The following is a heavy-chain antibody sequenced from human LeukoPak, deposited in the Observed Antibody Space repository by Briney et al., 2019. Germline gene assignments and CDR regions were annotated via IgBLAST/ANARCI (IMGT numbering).Heavy chain of an antibody. D-gene: IGHD3-10*01. CDR1: GFTFSNAW. CDR2: IKSKTDGGTT. V-gene: IGHV3-15*01. CDR3: TTEAGSGNDNWFDP. J-gene: IGHJ5*02. Sequence: PGGSLRLSCAASGFTFSNAWMSWVRQAPGKGLEWVGCIKSKTDGGTTDYTAPVKGRFTISRDDSKNTLYLQMNSLKTEDTAVYYCTTEAGSGNDNWFDPWGQGTLVTVSS.